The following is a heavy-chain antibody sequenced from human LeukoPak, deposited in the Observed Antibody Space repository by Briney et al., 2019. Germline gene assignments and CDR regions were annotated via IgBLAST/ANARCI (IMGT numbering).Heavy chain of an antibody. Sequence: SQTLSLTCRVSGVSMSTYFLGWIRQPPGKGLEWLAFIHYTGETNYNPSLRSRLTISVDKSKHQFSLRLSSLTAAETAIYYCARDIYGSGYGYFDQWGQGALVTVSS. CDR1: GVSMSTYF. V-gene: IGHV4-59*01. J-gene: IGHJ4*02. D-gene: IGHD3-10*01. CDR2: IHYTGET. CDR3: ARDIYGSGYGYFDQ.